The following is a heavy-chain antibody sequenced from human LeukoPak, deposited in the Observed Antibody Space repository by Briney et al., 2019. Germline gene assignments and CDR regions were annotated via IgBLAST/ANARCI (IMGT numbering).Heavy chain of an antibody. V-gene: IGHV5-51*01. J-gene: IGHJ4*02. D-gene: IGHD3-10*01. CDR3: ARFTMVRGVIIIRDY. CDR1: GYSFTSYW. Sequence: GESPKISCKGSGYSFTSYWIGWVRQMPGKGLEWMGIIYPGDSDTRYSPSFQGQVTISADKSISTAYLQWSSLKASDTAMYYCARFTMVRGVIIIRDYWGQGTLVTVSS. CDR2: IYPGDSDT.